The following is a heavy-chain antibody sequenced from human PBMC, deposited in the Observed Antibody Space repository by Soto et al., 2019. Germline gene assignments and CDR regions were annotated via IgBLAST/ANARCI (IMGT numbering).Heavy chain of an antibody. CDR3: ARDQQQLVRRHYYYGMDV. Sequence: ASVKVSCKASGGTFSSYAISWVRQAPGQGLEWMGGIIPIFGTANYAQKFQGRVTITADESTSTAYMELSSLRSEDTAVYYCARDQQQLVRRHYYYGMDVWGQGTTVTVSS. CDR1: GGTFSSYA. CDR2: IIPIFGTA. J-gene: IGHJ6*02. V-gene: IGHV1-69*13. D-gene: IGHD6-13*01.